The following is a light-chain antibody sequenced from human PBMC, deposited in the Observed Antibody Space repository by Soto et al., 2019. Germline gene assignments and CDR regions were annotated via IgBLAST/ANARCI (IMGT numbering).Light chain of an antibody. V-gene: IGLV2-14*01. CDR3: TSYTGTAPHVV. J-gene: IGLJ2*01. Sequence: QPVLTQPASVSGSPGQSITISCTGTLSDVGGYNYVSWYQHHPGKPPNLMIYEVFNRPAAVSTRFSGSRSGNTASLTISGLQAEDEGDYYCTSYTGTAPHVVLGGGTKLTVL. CDR1: LSDVGGYNY. CDR2: EVF.